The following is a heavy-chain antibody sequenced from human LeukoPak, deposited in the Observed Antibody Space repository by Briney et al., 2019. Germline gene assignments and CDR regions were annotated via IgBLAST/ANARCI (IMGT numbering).Heavy chain of an antibody. CDR2: INSDGSST. D-gene: IGHD3-3*01. J-gene: IGHJ4*02. Sequence: PGGSLRLSCAASGFTFSSYWMHWVRQAPGEGLVWVSRINSDGSSTSYADSVKGRFTISRDNAKNTLYLQMNSLRAEDTAVYYCASEKYDFWSGYPDYWGLGTLVTVSS. V-gene: IGHV3-74*01. CDR3: ASEKYDFWSGYPDY. CDR1: GFTFSSYW.